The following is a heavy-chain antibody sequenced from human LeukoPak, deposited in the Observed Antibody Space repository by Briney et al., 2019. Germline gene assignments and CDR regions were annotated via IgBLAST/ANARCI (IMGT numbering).Heavy chain of an antibody. Sequence: GGSLRLSCTASGFTFGDYAMSWVGQAPGKGLEWVGFIRSKAYGGTTECAASVKGRFTISRDDSKSIAYLQMNSLKTEDTAVYYCTRGYSYGYYWGQGTLVTVSS. CDR3: TRGYSYGYY. V-gene: IGHV3-49*04. CDR2: IRSKAYGGTT. J-gene: IGHJ4*02. D-gene: IGHD5-18*01. CDR1: GFTFGDYA.